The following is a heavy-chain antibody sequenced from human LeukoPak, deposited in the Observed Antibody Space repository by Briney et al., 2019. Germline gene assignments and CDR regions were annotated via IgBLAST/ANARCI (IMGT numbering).Heavy chain of an antibody. CDR3: AKDLGDYYGSGSSQNDDY. V-gene: IGHV3-7*03. J-gene: IGHJ4*02. D-gene: IGHD3-10*01. CDR1: GFTFSSYW. CDR2: INHNGNVN. Sequence: LPGGSLRLSCAASGFTFSSYWMNWARQAPGKGLEWVASINHNGNVNYYVDSVKGRFTISRDNSKNTLYLQMNSLRAEDTAVYYCAKDLGDYYGSGSSQNDDYWGQGTLVTVSS.